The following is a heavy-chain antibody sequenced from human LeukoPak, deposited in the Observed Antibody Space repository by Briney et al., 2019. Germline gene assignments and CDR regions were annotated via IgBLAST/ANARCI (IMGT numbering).Heavy chain of an antibody. V-gene: IGHV3-9*01. D-gene: IGHD4-17*01. Sequence: PGGSLRLSCAASGFTFDDYAMRWVRQAPGKGLEWVSGISWNSGSIGYADSVKGRFTISRDNAKNSLYLQMNSLRAEDTALYYCAKDFDYGDYYFDYWGQGTLVTVFS. CDR2: ISWNSGSI. CDR3: AKDFDYGDYYFDY. CDR1: GFTFDDYA. J-gene: IGHJ4*02.